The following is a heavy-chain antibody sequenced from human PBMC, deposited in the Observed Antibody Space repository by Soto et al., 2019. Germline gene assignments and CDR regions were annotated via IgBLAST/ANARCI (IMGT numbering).Heavy chain of an antibody. CDR2: ISSSSYI. CDR3: ARVGGYNWNYIAFFDP. V-gene: IGHV3-21*01. CDR1: GFTFSSYS. J-gene: IGHJ5*02. D-gene: IGHD1-7*01. Sequence: GGSLRLSCAASGFTFSSYSMNWVRQAPGKGLEWVSSISSSSYIYYADSVKGRFTISRDNAKNSLYLQMNSLRAEDTAVYYCARVGGYNWNYIAFFDPWGQGTLVTVSS.